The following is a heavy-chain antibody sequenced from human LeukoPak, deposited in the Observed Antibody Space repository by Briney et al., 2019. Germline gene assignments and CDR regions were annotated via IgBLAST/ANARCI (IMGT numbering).Heavy chain of an antibody. Sequence: ASVKVSCKASGYTFTIYYMHWVRQAPGQGLEWMGIINPSGGSTSYAQTFQGRVTMTRDTSTSTDYMELSSLRPEDTAVYYCAREGVPDQSYSSSSGLGYWGQGTLVTVSS. D-gene: IGHD6-6*01. CDR1: GYTFTIYY. V-gene: IGHV1-46*01. CDR3: AREGVPDQSYSSSSGLGY. CDR2: INPSGGST. J-gene: IGHJ4*02.